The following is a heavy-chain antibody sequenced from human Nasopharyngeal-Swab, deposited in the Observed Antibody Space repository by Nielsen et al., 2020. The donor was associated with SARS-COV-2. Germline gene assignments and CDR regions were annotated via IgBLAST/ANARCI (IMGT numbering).Heavy chain of an antibody. CDR3: ARDRMMGAAAALDY. CDR2: IKQDGSEK. D-gene: IGHD6-13*01. Sequence: GESLKISCAASGFTFSRYWMNWVRQAPGKGLEWVTNIKQDGSEKYYVDSVKGRFTISRDNAKNSLYLQMNSLRAEDTAVYYCARDRMMGAAAALDYWGQGTLVTVSS. J-gene: IGHJ4*02. V-gene: IGHV3-7*01. CDR1: GFTFSRYW.